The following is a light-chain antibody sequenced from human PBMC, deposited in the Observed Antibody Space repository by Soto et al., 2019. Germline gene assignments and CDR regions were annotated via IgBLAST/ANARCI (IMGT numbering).Light chain of an antibody. CDR2: GTF. Sequence: EIVLTQSPGTLSLSPGERATLSCRAIESISSKSLAWYQQKPGQAPRLLIYGTFNRATGIPDRFSGSGSGTDFTLTISRLEPEDFAVYFCQQYGSSPYTFGQGT. CDR3: QQYGSSPYT. V-gene: IGKV3-20*01. CDR1: ESISSKS. J-gene: IGKJ2*01.